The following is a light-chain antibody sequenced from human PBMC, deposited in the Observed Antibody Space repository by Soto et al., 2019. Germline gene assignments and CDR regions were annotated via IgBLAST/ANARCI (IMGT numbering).Light chain of an antibody. Sequence: QSALTQPASVSVSPGQSITISCTGTSSDVGGYNYVSWYQQHPGKAPTLMIYDVSNRPSGVSNRFSGSKSGNTASLTISGLQADDEADYYCSSYTSSFTLVFGGGTKLTVL. V-gene: IGLV2-14*03. CDR2: DVS. CDR1: SSDVGGYNY. CDR3: SSYTSSFTLV. J-gene: IGLJ2*01.